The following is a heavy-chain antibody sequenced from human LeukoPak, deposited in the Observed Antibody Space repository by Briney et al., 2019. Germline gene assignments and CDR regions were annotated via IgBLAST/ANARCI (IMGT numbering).Heavy chain of an antibody. CDR2: IYNSGYI. Sequence: SETLSLTCTVSGASISPYYCSWIRQPARKGLEWIGRIYNSGYINYNPSPESRVTMSLDTSKNEFSLKLSSVTAADTALYYCARGADFWSGYNFDYWGQGTLVTVSS. V-gene: IGHV4-4*07. CDR1: GASISPYY. CDR3: ARGADFWSGYNFDY. D-gene: IGHD3-3*01. J-gene: IGHJ4*02.